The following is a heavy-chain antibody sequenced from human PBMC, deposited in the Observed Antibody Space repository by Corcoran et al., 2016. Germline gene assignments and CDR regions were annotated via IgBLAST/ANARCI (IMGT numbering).Heavy chain of an antibody. J-gene: IGHJ1*01. CDR2: IKKGGSEK. CDR1: GFTFSSYW. V-gene: IGHV3-7*01. D-gene: IGHD3-16*02. Sequence: EVQLVESGGGLVKPGGSLRLSCAASGFTFSSYWMSWVRQAAGKGLEWVANIKKGGSEKYYVDSVKGRFTISRDNAKNSLYLQMNSLRAEDTAVYYCATDEVVTVPVFQHWGQGTLVTVSS. CDR3: ATDEVVTVPVFQH.